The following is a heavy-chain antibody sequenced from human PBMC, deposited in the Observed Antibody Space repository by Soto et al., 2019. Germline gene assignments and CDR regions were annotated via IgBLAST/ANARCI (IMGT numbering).Heavy chain of an antibody. V-gene: IGHV1-58*01. Sequence: QMQLVQSGPEVKKPGTSVKVSCKASGFTFTSSAVQWVRQARGQSLEWMGWIDPGNGNTRYSRNFQGRVSITRDTSASTAYMDLSNLRSEDTAVYYCASFNTVRVVTAMPLWGQGTMVTVSS. CDR2: IDPGNGNT. D-gene: IGHD2-21*02. CDR3: ASFNTVRVVTAMPL. J-gene: IGHJ3*01. CDR1: GFTFTSSA.